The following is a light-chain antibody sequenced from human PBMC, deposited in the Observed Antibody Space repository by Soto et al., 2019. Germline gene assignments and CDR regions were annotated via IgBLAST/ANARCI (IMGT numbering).Light chain of an antibody. CDR3: SSYSISTAYL. V-gene: IGLV2-14*01. J-gene: IGLJ1*01. CDR2: EVS. Sequence: QSALTQPASVSGSPGQSITISCTGTSSDVGGYDYVSWYQLHPGNAPKLMIFEVSNRPSGVSYRFSGSKSGNTASLTISGLQAEDEADDFRSSYSISTAYLFGTGTKVTVL. CDR1: SSDVGGYDY.